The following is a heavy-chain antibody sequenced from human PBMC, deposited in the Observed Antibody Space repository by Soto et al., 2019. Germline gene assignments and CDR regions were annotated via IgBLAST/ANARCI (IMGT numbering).Heavy chain of an antibody. V-gene: IGHV3-23*01. CDR1: GFTFSSYA. CDR2: ISGSGGST. D-gene: IGHD3-10*01. Sequence: HPGGSLRLSCAASGFTFSSYAMSWVRQAPGKGLEWVSAISGSGGSTYYADSVKGRFTISRDNSKNTLYLQMNSLRAEDTAVYYCAKDMGLWPRVLDYWGQGTLVTVSS. J-gene: IGHJ4*02. CDR3: AKDMGLWPRVLDY.